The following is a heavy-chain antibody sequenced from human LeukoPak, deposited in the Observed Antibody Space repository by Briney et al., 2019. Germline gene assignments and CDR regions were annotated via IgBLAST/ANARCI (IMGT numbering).Heavy chain of an antibody. CDR2: IYTSGST. CDR3: ARVLFGSGYHSFYYYYYMDV. Sequence: SETLSLTCTVSGGSLSSYYWSWIRPPPGKGLERIGYIYTSGSTNYNPSLKSRVTISVDTSKTQCSMKLSSVTAADTAVYYCARVLFGSGYHSFYYYYYMDVWGKGTTVTVSS. CDR1: GGSLSSYY. V-gene: IGHV4-4*09. J-gene: IGHJ6*03. D-gene: IGHD6-13*01.